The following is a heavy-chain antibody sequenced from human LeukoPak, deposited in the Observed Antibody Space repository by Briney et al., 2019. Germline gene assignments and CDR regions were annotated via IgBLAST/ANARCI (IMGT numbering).Heavy chain of an antibody. V-gene: IGHV3-49*04. CDR2: IRSKAYGGTT. D-gene: IGHD6-19*01. Sequence: GGSLRLSCTASGFTFGDYAMSWVCRAPGKGLEWVGFIRSKAYGGTTEYAASVKGRFTISRDDSKSIAYLQMNSLKTEDTAVYYCTRAAYSSGWSASSIDYWGQGTLVTVSS. J-gene: IGHJ4*02. CDR3: TRAAYSSGWSASSIDY. CDR1: GFTFGDYA.